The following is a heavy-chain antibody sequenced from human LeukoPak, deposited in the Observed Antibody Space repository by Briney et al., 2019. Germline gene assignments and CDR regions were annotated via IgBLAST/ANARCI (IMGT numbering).Heavy chain of an antibody. V-gene: IGHV7-4-1*02. CDR3: ARVYSSGWYDYFDY. CDR1: GYTFTSYA. Sequence: ASVKVSCKASGYTFTSYAMNWVRQAPGQGLEWMGWINTNTGNPTCAQGFTGRFVFSLDTSVSTAYLQISSLKAEDTAVYYCARVYSSGWYDYFDYWGQGTLVTAS. CDR2: INTNTGNP. J-gene: IGHJ4*02. D-gene: IGHD6-19*01.